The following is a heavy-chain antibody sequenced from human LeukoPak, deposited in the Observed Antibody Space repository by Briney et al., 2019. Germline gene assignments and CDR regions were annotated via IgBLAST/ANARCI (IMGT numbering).Heavy chain of an antibody. D-gene: IGHD3-3*01. Sequence: SVKVSCKASGGTFSSYAISWVRQAPGQGLEWMGGIIPIFGTANYAQKFQGRVTITADESTSTACMELSSLRSEGTAVYYCARDYDFWSGYYTSRDYYYMDVWGKGTTVTVSS. V-gene: IGHV1-69*01. CDR1: GGTFSSYA. CDR2: IIPIFGTA. CDR3: ARDYDFWSGYYTSRDYYYMDV. J-gene: IGHJ6*03.